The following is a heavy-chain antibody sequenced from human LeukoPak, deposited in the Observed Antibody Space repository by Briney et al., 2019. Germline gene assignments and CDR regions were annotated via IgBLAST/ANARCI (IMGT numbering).Heavy chain of an antibody. CDR3: ARDTMGAKSSAFDI. Sequence: PSETLSLTCTVSGGSISSYYWSWIRQPAGKGLEWMGRIYTSGSTNYNPSLKSRVTMSVDTSKNQFSLKLSSVTAADTAVYYCARDTMGAKSSAFDIWGQGTMVTVSS. CDR1: GGSISSYY. J-gene: IGHJ3*02. CDR2: IYTSGST. D-gene: IGHD1-26*01. V-gene: IGHV4-4*07.